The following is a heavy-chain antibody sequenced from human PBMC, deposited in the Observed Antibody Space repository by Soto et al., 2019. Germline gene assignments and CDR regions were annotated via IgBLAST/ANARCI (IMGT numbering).Heavy chain of an antibody. Sequence: SETLSLTCTVSGGSISSYYWSWIRQPPGKGLEWVGFIYYTGSTNYNPSLKSRLTISLDTSKNQFSLKLNSVTAADTAVYYCASGAYWNFAYWGQGALVTVSS. CDR1: GGSISSYY. CDR2: IYYTGST. J-gene: IGHJ4*02. CDR3: ASGAYWNFAY. V-gene: IGHV4-59*08. D-gene: IGHD1-1*01.